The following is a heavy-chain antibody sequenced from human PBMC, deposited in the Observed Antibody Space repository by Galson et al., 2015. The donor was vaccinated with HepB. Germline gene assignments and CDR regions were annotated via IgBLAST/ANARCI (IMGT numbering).Heavy chain of an antibody. V-gene: IGHV5-51*01. D-gene: IGHD2-21*01. CDR1: GYSFSTHW. CDR2: IYPGDSDT. J-gene: IGHJ4*02. Sequence: QSGAEVTKPGESLKISCQASGYSFSTHWIGWVRQVPGQGLEWLGIIYPGDSDTKYSPAFQGHVTLSVDRSVTSAYLQWTSLKVSDTATYFCARQADIVAPFDYWGQGTLVTVSS. CDR3: ARQADIVAPFDY.